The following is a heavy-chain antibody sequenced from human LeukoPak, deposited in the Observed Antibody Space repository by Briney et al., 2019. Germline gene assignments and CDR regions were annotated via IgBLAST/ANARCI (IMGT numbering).Heavy chain of an antibody. CDR3: ARDRLHYDSLTGYPAD. CDR2: IHSGGST. D-gene: IGHD3-9*01. V-gene: IGHV3-66*01. J-gene: IGHJ4*02. Sequence: PGGSLRLSCADSGFTVSSNYMRWVRQAPGKGLEWVSVIHSGGSTHYADSVKGRFTISRDNSKNTLYLQMNSLGAEDTAVYYCARDRLHYDSLTGYPADWGQGTLVTVSS. CDR1: GFTVSSNY.